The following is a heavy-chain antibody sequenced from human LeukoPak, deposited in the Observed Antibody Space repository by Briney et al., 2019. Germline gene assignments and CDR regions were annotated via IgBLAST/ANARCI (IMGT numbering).Heavy chain of an antibody. Sequence: SETLSLTCTVSGGSISSYYWSWIRQPAGKGLEWIGRIYTSGSTNYNPSLKSRVTISVDTSKNQFSLKLSSVTAADTAVYYCARDTVTRPYNWFDPWGQGTLVTVSS. CDR1: GGSISSYY. CDR2: IYTSGST. V-gene: IGHV4-4*07. J-gene: IGHJ5*02. D-gene: IGHD4-17*01. CDR3: ARDTVTRPYNWFDP.